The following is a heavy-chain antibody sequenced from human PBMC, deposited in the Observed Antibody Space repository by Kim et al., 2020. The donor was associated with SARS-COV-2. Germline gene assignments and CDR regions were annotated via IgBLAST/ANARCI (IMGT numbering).Heavy chain of an antibody. J-gene: IGHJ4*02. D-gene: IGHD2-21*01. CDR2: IDHTERR. V-gene: IGHV4-34*01. CDR3: ARRLASVDW. CDR1: GGSFSGYH. Sequence: SETLSLTCVVYGGSFSGYHWSWIRQSPGTGLEWIGEIDHTERRNYNPYLKSRVTTSADASQNQFSLKVDSVTAADTGVYYCARRLASVDWWGQGTPVTVSS.